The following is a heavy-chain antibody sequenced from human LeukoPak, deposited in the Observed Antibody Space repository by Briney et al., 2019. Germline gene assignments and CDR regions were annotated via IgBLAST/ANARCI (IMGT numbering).Heavy chain of an antibody. CDR1: GYSFTRNY. CDR2: IYPRDGST. J-gene: IGHJ4*02. CDR3: ARDQEAFDY. V-gene: IGHV1-46*01. Sequence: ASVKVSCKASGYSFTRNYIHWVRQAPGQGLEWMGMIYPRDGSTSYAQKFQGRVTATRDTSTSTVHMELSGLRSEDTAVYYCARDQEAFDYWGQGTLVTVSS.